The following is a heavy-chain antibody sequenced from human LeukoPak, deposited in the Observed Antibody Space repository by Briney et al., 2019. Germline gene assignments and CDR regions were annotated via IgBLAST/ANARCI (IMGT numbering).Heavy chain of an antibody. CDR1: GYSFTAYY. J-gene: IGHJ6*03. Sequence: ASVKVSCKASGYSFTAYYMHWVRQAPGQGLECMGWINPNSGGTNYAQKFQGRVTMTRDTSISTAYMELSRLRSDDTAVYYCARGHPWNRVAATLGSRYSMDVWGKGTTVTISS. CDR2: INPNSGGT. CDR3: ARGHPWNRVAATLGSRYSMDV. V-gene: IGHV1-2*02. D-gene: IGHD2-15*01.